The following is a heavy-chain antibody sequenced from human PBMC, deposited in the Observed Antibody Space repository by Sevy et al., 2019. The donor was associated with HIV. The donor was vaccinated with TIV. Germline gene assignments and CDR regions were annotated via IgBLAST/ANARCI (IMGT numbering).Heavy chain of an antibody. J-gene: IGHJ6*02. Sequence: GGALRLSCAASGFRFSDYGMHWVRQAPGKGLEWVSLIRFDGSMKYIADSVKGRFTISRDKVKDTLYLQMNSLRPEDTAVYYCAKDHYDYRTGYYGYYGMDVWGQGTTVTASS. CDR2: IRFDGSMK. D-gene: IGHD3-3*01. CDR1: GFRFSDYG. V-gene: IGHV3-30*02. CDR3: AKDHYDYRTGYYGYYGMDV.